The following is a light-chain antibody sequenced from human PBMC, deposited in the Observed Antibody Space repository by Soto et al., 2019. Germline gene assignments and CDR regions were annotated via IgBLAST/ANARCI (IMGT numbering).Light chain of an antibody. V-gene: IGLV2-14*03. J-gene: IGLJ1*01. Sequence: QSALTQPASVSGSPGQSITISCTGTSSDIGGYNYVSWYQQHPGKAPKLMIYDVTDRPSGVPDRFSGSKSGNTASLTISGRQAEDEADYYCSSYTNTNTPCVFGTGTKLTVL. CDR2: DVT. CDR1: SSDIGGYNY. CDR3: SSYTNTNTPCV.